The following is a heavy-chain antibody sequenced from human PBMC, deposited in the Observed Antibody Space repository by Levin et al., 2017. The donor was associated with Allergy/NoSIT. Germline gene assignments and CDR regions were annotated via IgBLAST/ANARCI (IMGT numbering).Heavy chain of an antibody. V-gene: IGHV3-30-3*01. Sequence: GGSLRLSCAASGFTFSSYAMHWVRQAPGKGLEWVAVISYDGSNKYYADSVKGRFTISRDNSKNTLYLQMNSLRAEDTAVYYCARDSPLYGDYVADYWGQGTLVTVSS. J-gene: IGHJ4*02. CDR2: ISYDGSNK. CDR3: ARDSPLYGDYVADY. CDR1: GFTFSSYA. D-gene: IGHD4-17*01.